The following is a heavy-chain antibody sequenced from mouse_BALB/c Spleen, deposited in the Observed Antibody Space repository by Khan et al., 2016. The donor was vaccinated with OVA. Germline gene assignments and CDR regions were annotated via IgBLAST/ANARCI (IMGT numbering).Heavy chain of an antibody. CDR3: ARVGYAGTMNY. J-gene: IGHJ4*01. Sequence: QIQLVQSGPELKKPGETVKISCKASGYTFTNYGMNWVKQAPGKGLKWMGWINTYTGEPAFADDFTGRFAFSLETSASTAYLKINNLKNEDTATIVSARVGYAGTMNYWGQGTSVTVSS. D-gene: IGHD2-14*01. CDR1: GYTFTNYG. CDR2: INTYTGEP. V-gene: IGHV9-3-1*01.